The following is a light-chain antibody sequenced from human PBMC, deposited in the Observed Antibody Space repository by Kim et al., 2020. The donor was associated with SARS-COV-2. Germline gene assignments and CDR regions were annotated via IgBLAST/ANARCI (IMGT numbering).Light chain of an antibody. CDR3: QSYDSSNHVV. V-gene: IGLV6-57*03. J-gene: IGLJ2*01. CDR1: RGSIASNY. Sequence: KTVTISCTRSRGSIASNYVQWYQQRPGSAPPTVIYEDNQRPSGVPDRFSGSIDSSSNSASLTISGLKTEDEADYYCQSYDSSNHVVFGGGTQLTVL. CDR2: EDN.